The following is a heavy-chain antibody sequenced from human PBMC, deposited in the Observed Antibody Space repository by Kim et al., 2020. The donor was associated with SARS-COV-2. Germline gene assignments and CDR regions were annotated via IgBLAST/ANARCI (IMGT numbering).Heavy chain of an antibody. Sequence: SPSFQGHVTISADKSISTAYLQWSSLKASDTAMYYCARQEAGTNYYGMDVWGQGTTVTVSS. V-gene: IGHV5-10-1*01. CDR3: ARQEAGTNYYGMDV. J-gene: IGHJ6*02. D-gene: IGHD6-13*01.